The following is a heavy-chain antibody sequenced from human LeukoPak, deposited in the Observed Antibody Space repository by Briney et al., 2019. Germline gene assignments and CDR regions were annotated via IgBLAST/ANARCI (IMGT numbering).Heavy chain of an antibody. J-gene: IGHJ4*02. V-gene: IGHV5-51*01. CDR3: ARSTPAPYYYDSSGYSSFDY. D-gene: IGHD3-22*01. Sequence: GESLKISCKGSGYSFTSYWIGWVRQMPGKGLEWMGIIYPGDSDTRYSPSFQGQVTISADKSISTAYLQWSSLKASDTAMYYCARSTPAPYYYDSSGYSSFDYWGQGTLVTVSS. CDR1: GYSFTSYW. CDR2: IYPGDSDT.